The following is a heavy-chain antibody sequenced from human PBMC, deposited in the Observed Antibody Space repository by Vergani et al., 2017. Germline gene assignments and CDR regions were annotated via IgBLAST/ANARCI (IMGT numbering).Heavy chain of an antibody. V-gene: IGHV3-7*01. CDR1: GFTFSSYW. Sequence: EVQLVESGGGLVQPGGSLRLSCAASGFTFSSYWMSWVRQAPGKGLEWVANIKQDGSEKYYVDSVKGRFTSSRDNAKNSLYLKMNSLRDEDTAVYYCARGGTNYDFWSGYYHYMDVWGKGTTVNVSS. D-gene: IGHD3-3*01. J-gene: IGHJ6*03. CDR3: ARGGTNYDFWSGYYHYMDV. CDR2: IKQDGSEK.